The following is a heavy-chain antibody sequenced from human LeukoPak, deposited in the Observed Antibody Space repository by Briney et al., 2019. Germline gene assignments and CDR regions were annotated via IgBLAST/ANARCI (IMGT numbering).Heavy chain of an antibody. V-gene: IGHV4-39*07. D-gene: IGHD2-8*01. CDR1: GGSIRSTSYY. CDR3: ARGTCPLDY. CDR2: INHSGST. Sequence: SETLSLTCTVSGGSIRSTSYYWGWIRQPPGKGLEWIGEINHSGSTNYNPSLKSRVTISVDTSKNQFSLKLSSVTAADTAVYYCARGTCPLDYWGQGTLVTVSS. J-gene: IGHJ4*02.